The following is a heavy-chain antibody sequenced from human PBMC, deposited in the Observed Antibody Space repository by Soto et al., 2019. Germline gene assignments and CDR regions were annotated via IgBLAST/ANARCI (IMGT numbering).Heavy chain of an antibody. V-gene: IGHV1-18*01. Sequence: QVQLVQSGVEVKKPGASVKVSCKASGYMFTSYGLTWVRQAPGQGLEWMGWISPFNGNSKYAQNLQGRVTLTTDTCTNTVYRQLTGLRSDDTAVYYCARGGSRRGHEYWGQGTLVTVSS. CDR2: ISPFNGNS. D-gene: IGHD6-13*01. CDR1: GYMFTSYG. CDR3: ARGGSRRGHEY. J-gene: IGHJ4*02.